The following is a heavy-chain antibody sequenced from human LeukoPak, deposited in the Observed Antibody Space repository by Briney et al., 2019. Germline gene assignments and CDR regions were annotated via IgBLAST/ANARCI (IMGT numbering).Heavy chain of an antibody. J-gene: IGHJ4*02. Sequence: PGGSLRLSCAASGFAFSRYWMNWVRPAPGKGLEWVANIRPDVDEKHYVESVRGRFTISRDNAKNLLYLQMNSLRADDTAVYYCARLGARRAFDYWGQGTLVTVSS. CDR2: IRPDVDEK. V-gene: IGHV3-7*01. D-gene: IGHD1-26*01. CDR1: GFAFSRYW. CDR3: ARLGARRAFDY.